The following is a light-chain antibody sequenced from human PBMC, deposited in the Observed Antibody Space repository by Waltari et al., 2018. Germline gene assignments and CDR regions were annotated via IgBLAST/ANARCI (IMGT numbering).Light chain of an antibody. CDR1: SSNIGSNS. Sequence: QSVLTQPPSASGTPGQRVTISCSGSSSNIGSNSINWYQQLPGTAPKLLIYINSQRTSGVPDRVSGSKSGTSASLASSGLQSEDEADYHCAAWDDSLNGVIFGGGTKLTVL. CDR2: INS. J-gene: IGLJ2*01. V-gene: IGLV1-44*01. CDR3: AAWDDSLNGVI.